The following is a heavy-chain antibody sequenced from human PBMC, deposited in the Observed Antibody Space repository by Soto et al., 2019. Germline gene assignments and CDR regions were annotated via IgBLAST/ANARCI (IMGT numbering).Heavy chain of an antibody. CDR2: IKSKTDGGTT. V-gene: IGHV3-15*01. Sequence: GGSLRLSCAASGFTFSNAWMSWVRQAPGKGLEWVGRIKSKTDGGTTDYAAPVKGRFTISRDDSKNTLYLQMNSLKTEETAVYYCTIDSRFDDFWSGYYYYYMDFCGTTTTVTVSS. J-gene: IGHJ6*03. CDR3: TIDSRFDDFWSGYYYYYMDF. CDR1: GFTFSNAW. D-gene: IGHD3-3*01.